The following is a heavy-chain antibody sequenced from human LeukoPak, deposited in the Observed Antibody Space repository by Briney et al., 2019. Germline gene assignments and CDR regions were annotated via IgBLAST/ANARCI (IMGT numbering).Heavy chain of an antibody. D-gene: IGHD3-22*01. CDR2: IISIFGTA. CDR3: ARITNYYDSSGYYYGSNDY. CDR1: GGTFSSYA. V-gene: IGHV1-69*01. J-gene: IGHJ4*02. Sequence: SVKVSCKASGGTFSSYAISWVRQAPGQGLEWMGGIISIFGTANYAQKFQGRVTITADESTSTAYMELSSLRSEDTAVYYCARITNYYDSSGYYYGSNDYWGQGTLVTVSS.